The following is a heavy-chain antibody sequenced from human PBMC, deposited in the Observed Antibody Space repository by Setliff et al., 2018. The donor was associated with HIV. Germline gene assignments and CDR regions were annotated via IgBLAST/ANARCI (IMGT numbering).Heavy chain of an antibody. Sequence: PSETLSLTCAVSGYSISSSNWWAWFRQPPGKGLEWIGYIYHNGNTNYNPSLRSRVTMSIDTSKNQFFLKLISVTALDTATYYCARMGNSYDSSGSYDYFDYWGQGTLVTVSS. CDR2: IYHNGNT. CDR3: ARMGNSYDSSGSYDYFDY. J-gene: IGHJ4*02. V-gene: IGHV4-28*06. CDR1: GYSISSSNW. D-gene: IGHD3-22*01.